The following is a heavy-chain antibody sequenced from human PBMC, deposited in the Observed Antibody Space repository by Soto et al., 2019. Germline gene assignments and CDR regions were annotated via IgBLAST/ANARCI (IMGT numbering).Heavy chain of an antibody. Sequence: PGGSLRLSCAASGFTFSTYSMNWVRQAPGKGLEWVSCISSGSSPIYYADSVKGRFTISRDNAKNSLYLQMNSLRAEDTAVYYCARGASYGMDVWGQGTTVTVSS. CDR1: GFTFSTYS. J-gene: IGHJ6*02. CDR2: ISSGSSPI. CDR3: ARGASYGMDV. V-gene: IGHV3-48*01.